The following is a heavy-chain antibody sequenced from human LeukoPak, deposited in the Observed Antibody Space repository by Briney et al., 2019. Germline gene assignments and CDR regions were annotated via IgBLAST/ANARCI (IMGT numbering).Heavy chain of an antibody. J-gene: IGHJ4*02. CDR1: GGSISTYY. CDR2: IYHTGST. CDR3: ARYHHGATPAGWFDF. Sequence: PSETLSLSCTVSGGSISTYYWTWIRQSPGKRLEWIASIYHTGSTNYNPSLKGRVTISVDASKNQFSLKLTSVTAADTAIYYCARYHHGATPAGWFDFWGQGTLVTVSS. V-gene: IGHV4-59*08. D-gene: IGHD1-26*01.